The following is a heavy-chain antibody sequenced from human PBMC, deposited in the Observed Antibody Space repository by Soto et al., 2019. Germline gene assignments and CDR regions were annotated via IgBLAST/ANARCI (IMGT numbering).Heavy chain of an antibody. J-gene: IGHJ4*02. CDR2: MYYSGTT. Sequence: SETLSLTCTVSGGSITNYYWSWIRQPPGKRLEYIGYMYYSGTTYYNPSLKSRVTISGDASKNQFSLKLRSVTAAATAVYYCVGGLSEWGRIDFCGQGTLVTVSS. CDR3: VGGLSEWGRIDF. V-gene: IGHV4-59*01. CDR1: GGSITNYY. D-gene: IGHD3-3*01.